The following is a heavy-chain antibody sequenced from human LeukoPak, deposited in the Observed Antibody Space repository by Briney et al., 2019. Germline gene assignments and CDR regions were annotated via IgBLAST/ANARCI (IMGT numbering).Heavy chain of an antibody. CDR3: AKKADYDFWSGYSTLDY. V-gene: IGHV3-23*01. Sequence: GGSLRLSCAASGFIYYNYALSWVRQAPGKGLEWVSAISGSGGSTYYADSVKGRFTISRDNSKNTLYLQMNSLRAEDTAVYYCAKKADYDFWSGYSTLDYWGQGTLVTVSS. CDR1: GFIYYNYA. D-gene: IGHD3-3*01. CDR2: ISGSGGST. J-gene: IGHJ4*02.